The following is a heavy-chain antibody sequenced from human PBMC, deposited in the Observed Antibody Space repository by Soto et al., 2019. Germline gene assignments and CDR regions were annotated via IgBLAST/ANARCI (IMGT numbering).Heavy chain of an antibody. V-gene: IGHV4-59*01. CDR3: ARDRLQYLDY. CDR1: GGSISYYY. D-gene: IGHD4-4*01. Sequence: PSETLSLTCTVSGGSISYYYWSWIRQPPGKGLEWIGYISYSGSTNYNASPKSRVTMSVDTYKNQFSLKLSSVTAADTAVYYCARDRLQYLDYWGLGNLVTVS. J-gene: IGHJ4*02. CDR2: ISYSGST.